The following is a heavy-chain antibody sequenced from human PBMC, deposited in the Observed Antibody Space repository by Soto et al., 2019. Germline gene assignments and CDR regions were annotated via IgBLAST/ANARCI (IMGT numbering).Heavy chain of an antibody. J-gene: IGHJ4*02. CDR3: ARGVGYCSGGSCYEVDY. CDR1: GFTFSSYA. V-gene: IGHV3-30-3*01. CDR2: ISYDGSNK. D-gene: IGHD2-15*01. Sequence: QVQLVESGGGVVQPGRSLRLFCAASGFTFSSYAMHWVRQAPGKGLEWVAVISYDGSNKYYEDSVKGRFTISRDNSKNTLYLQRNSLRAEDTAVYYCARGVGYCSGGSCYEVDYWGQGTLVTVSS.